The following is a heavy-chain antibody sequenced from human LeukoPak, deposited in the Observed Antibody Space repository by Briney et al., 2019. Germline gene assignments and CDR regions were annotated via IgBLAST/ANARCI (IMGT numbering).Heavy chain of an antibody. CDR1: GGSFSGYY. J-gene: IGHJ5*02. CDR2: INHSGST. V-gene: IGHV4-34*01. Sequence: PSETLSLTCAVYGGSFSGYYWSWIRQPPGKGLEWIGEINHSGSTNYNPSLRSRVTISVNTSKNQFSLKLSSVTAADTAVYYCARGRIAAPAVDWFDPWGQGTLVTVSS. D-gene: IGHD6-6*01. CDR3: ARGRIAAPAVDWFDP.